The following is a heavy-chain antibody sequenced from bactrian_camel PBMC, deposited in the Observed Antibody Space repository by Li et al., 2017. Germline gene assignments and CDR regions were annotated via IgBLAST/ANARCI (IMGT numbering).Heavy chain of an antibody. Sequence: DVQLVESGGGLVQPGGSLRLSCATSGFAFSDYAMSWVRQPLGKGPEWVSVIMNDGKTLYSESVKGRFTISRDTAKTTVYLQMNSLKFEDTALYYCATCRTGGVFGYWGQGTQVTVS. CDR1: GFAFSDYA. J-gene: IGHJ6*01. V-gene: IGHV3S31*01. D-gene: IGHD3*01. CDR2: IMNDGKT. CDR3: ATCRTGGVFGY.